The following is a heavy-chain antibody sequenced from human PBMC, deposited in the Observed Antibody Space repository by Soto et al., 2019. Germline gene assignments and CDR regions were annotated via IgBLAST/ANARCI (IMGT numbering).Heavy chain of an antibody. CDR1: GGSISSYY. V-gene: IGHV4-59*01. CDR2: IYYSGST. J-gene: IGHJ6*02. CDR3: AGYIDNSYGYYYYYYYGMDV. Sequence: SETLSLTCTVSGGSISSYYWSWIRQPPGKGLEWIGYIYYSGSTNYNPSLKSRVTISVDTSKNQFSLKLSSVTAADTAVYYCAGYIDNSYGYYYYYYYGMDVWGQGTTVTVSS. D-gene: IGHD5-18*01.